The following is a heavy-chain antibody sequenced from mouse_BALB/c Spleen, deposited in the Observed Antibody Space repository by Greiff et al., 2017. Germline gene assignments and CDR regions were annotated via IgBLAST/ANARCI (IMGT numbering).Heavy chain of an antibody. CDR1: GYSITSDYA. CDR3: ARWRGNYAMDY. D-gene: IGHD2-14*01. V-gene: IGHV3-2*02. CDR2: ISYSGST. Sequence: EVQLQESGPGLVKPSQSLSLTCTVTGYSITSDYAWNWIRQFPGNKLEWMGYISYSGSTSYNPSLKSRISITRDTSKNQFFLQLNSVTTEDTATYYCARWRGNYAMDYWGQGTQSPSPQ. J-gene: IGHJ4*01.